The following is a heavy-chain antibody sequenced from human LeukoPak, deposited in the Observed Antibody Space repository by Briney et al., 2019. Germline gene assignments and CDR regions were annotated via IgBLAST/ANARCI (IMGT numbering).Heavy chain of an antibody. J-gene: IGHJ4*02. CDR3: AGLHSMIRGPRDY. V-gene: IGHV4-34*01. CDR1: GGSFSGYS. CDR2: IYHSGST. D-gene: IGHD3-10*01. Sequence: SETLSLTCAVYGGSFSGYSWSWIRQPPGKGLEWIGEIYHSGSTNYNPSLKSRVTISVDTSKNQFSLKLSSVTAADTAVYYCAGLHSMIRGPRDYWGQGTLVTVSS.